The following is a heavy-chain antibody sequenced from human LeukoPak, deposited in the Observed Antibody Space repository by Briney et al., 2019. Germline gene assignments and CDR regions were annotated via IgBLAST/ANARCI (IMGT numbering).Heavy chain of an antibody. CDR1: GIYD. CDR2: IYSGGST. D-gene: IGHD6-19*01. CDR3: ARASEQWLVLYFDY. Sequence: AGGSLRLSCAASGIYDMSWVRQAPGKGLEWVSVIYSGGSTYYADSVKGRFTISRDNSKNTLYLQMNSLRAEDTAVYYCARASEQWLVLYFDYWGQGTLVTVSS. V-gene: IGHV3-53*01. J-gene: IGHJ4*02.